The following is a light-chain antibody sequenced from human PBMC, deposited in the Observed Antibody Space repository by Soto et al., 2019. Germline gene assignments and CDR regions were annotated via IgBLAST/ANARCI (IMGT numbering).Light chain of an antibody. CDR1: SSNIGNEY. J-gene: IGLJ2*01. CDR3: GTGDSSLREVV. CDR2: DNY. Sequence: QSVLTQPPSVSAAPGPKVTISCSGTSSNIGNEYVSWYQQLPGTATKLLIYDNYKRPSGIPDRFSGTQTGTSATLGITGPQTGDEADDYCGTGDSSLREVVFGGGATLTVL. V-gene: IGLV1-51*01.